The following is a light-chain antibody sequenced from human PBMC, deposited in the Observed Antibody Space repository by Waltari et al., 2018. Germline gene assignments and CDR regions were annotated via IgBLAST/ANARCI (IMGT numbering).Light chain of an antibody. CDR1: QSISNW. Sequence: DIQMTQSPSTLSASVGDRVTLTCRASQSISNWLAWYHQKPGRAPRLLIHKASSLESGVSSRFSGSGSGTEFTFTISSLQPDDFATYYCQQYNSYPFTFGPGTKVDVK. V-gene: IGKV1-5*03. CDR3: QQYNSYPFT. J-gene: IGKJ3*01. CDR2: KAS.